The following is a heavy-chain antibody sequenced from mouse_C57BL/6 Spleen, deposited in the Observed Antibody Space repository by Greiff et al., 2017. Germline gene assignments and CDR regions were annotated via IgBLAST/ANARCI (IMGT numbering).Heavy chain of an antibody. Sequence: VQLQESGAELVKPGASVKLSCKASGYTFTEYTIHWVKQRSGQGLEWIGWFYPGSGSIKYNEKFKDKATLTADKSSSTVYMELSRLTSEDSAVYFCARHEERYYGSISYLDYWGQGTTLTVSS. CDR3: ARHEERYYGSISYLDY. V-gene: IGHV1-62-2*01. J-gene: IGHJ2*01. D-gene: IGHD1-1*01. CDR2: FYPGSGSI. CDR1: GYTFTEYT.